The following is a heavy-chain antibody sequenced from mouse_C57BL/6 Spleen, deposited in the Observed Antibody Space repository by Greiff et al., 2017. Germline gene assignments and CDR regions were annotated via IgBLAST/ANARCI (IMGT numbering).Heavy chain of an antibody. CDR2: IDPSDSYT. D-gene: IGHD1-1*01. V-gene: IGHV1-69*01. Sequence: QVQLQQPGAELVMPGASVKLSCKASGYTFTSYWMHWVKQRPGQGLEWIGEIDPSDSYTNYNQKFKGKSTLTVDKSSSTAYMQLSSLTSEDSAVYYCARSDGSSIYDFDYWGQGTTLTVSS. CDR1: GYTFTSYW. J-gene: IGHJ2*01. CDR3: ARSDGSSIYDFDY.